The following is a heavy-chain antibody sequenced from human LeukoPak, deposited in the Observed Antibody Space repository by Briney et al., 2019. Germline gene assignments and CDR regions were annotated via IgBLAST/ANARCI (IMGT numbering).Heavy chain of an antibody. Sequence: SETLSLTCTVSGGSISSYHWSWIRQPPGKGLEWIGYISYSGSTNYNPSLKSRVTISIDTSKNQFSLKLRSVTAADTAIYYCARQGYDILTGYIDAFDIWGQGTMVTVSS. D-gene: IGHD3-9*01. J-gene: IGHJ3*02. V-gene: IGHV4-59*08. CDR1: GGSISSYH. CDR3: ARQGYDILTGYIDAFDI. CDR2: ISYSGST.